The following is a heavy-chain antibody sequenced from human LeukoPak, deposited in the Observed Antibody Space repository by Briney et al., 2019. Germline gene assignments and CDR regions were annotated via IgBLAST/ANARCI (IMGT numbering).Heavy chain of an antibody. CDR1: GYTFTSYG. V-gene: IGHV1-18*01. J-gene: IGHJ6*03. D-gene: IGHD1/OR15-1a*01. CDR3: ARIFLGTSYYMDV. Sequence: ASVKVSCKASGYTFTSYGISWVRQAPGQGLEWMGWISAYNGNTNYAQKLQGRVTMTTDTSTSTAYIELRSLRSDDTAVYYCARIFLGTSYYMDVWGKGTTVTVSS. CDR2: ISAYNGNT.